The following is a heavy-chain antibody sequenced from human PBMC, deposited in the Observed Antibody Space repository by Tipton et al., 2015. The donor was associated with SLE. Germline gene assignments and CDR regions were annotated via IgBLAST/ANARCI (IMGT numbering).Heavy chain of an antibody. CDR2: IGSSGSFI. CDR1: GFTFSDYY. CDR3: ARLSTLAAAGTYDY. Sequence: SLRLSCAASGFTFSDYYMTWIRQAPGKGLEWVSHIGSSGSFIPYADSVGGRFTIPRDNAQNLLYLQMNSLRAEDTAVYYCARLSTLAAAGTYDYWGQGTLVTVSS. D-gene: IGHD6-13*01. V-gene: IGHV3-11*01. J-gene: IGHJ4*02.